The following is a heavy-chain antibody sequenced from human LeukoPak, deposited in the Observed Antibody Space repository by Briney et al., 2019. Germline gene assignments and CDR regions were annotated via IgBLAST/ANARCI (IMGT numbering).Heavy chain of an antibody. V-gene: IGHV4-34*01. CDR3: ATHDYAAP. CDR2: INHSGST. Sequence: SETLSLTCAVCGGSFSGYYWSWIRQPPGKGLEWIGEINHSGSTNYNPSLKSRVAISVDTSKNQFSLKLSSVTAADTAVYYCATHDYAAPWGQGTLVTVSS. CDR1: GGSFSGYY. D-gene: IGHD4-17*01. J-gene: IGHJ5*02.